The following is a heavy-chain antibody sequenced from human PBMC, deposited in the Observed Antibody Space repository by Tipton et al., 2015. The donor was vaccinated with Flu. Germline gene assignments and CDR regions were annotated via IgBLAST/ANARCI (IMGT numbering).Heavy chain of an antibody. Sequence: LRLSCSVSGGSISSGGYYWSWIRQHPGKGLEWIGNIYYSGSSYLNPSLKSRLIISLDTSKNQFSLKLSSVTAADTAVFYCARARAVAGAVGRPYYFDYWGQGTLVTVSS. J-gene: IGHJ4*02. V-gene: IGHV4-31*02. D-gene: IGHD6-19*01. CDR1: GGSISSGGYY. CDR3: ARARAVAGAVGRPYYFDY. CDR2: IYYSGSS.